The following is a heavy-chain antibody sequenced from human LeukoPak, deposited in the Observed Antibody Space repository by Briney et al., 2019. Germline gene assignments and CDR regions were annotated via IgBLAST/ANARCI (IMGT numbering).Heavy chain of an antibody. D-gene: IGHD3-3*01. CDR3: AKEGLDYDFWSGYSLQPNWFDP. Sequence: GGSLRLTCAAPGFTFSSYAMSWVRQAPGKGLEWVSAISGSGGSTYYADSVKGRFTISRDNSKNTLYLQMNSLRAEDTAVYYCAKEGLDYDFWSGYSLQPNWFDPWGQGTLVTVSS. CDR2: ISGSGGST. J-gene: IGHJ5*02. V-gene: IGHV3-23*01. CDR1: GFTFSSYA.